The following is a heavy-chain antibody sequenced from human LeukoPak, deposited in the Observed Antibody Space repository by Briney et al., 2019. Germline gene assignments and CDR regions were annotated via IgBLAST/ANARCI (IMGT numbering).Heavy chain of an antibody. CDR1: GFTFSSYW. D-gene: IGHD3-3*01. CDR2: IYYSGST. CDR3: ARHGYDFWSGSLYYFDY. J-gene: IGHJ4*02. V-gene: IGHV4-39*01. Sequence: PGGSLRLSCAASGFTFSSYWMSWVRQAPGKGLEWIGSIYYSGSTYYNPSLKSRVTISVDTSKNQFSLKLSSVTAADTAVYYCARHGYDFWSGSLYYFDYWGQGTLVIVSS.